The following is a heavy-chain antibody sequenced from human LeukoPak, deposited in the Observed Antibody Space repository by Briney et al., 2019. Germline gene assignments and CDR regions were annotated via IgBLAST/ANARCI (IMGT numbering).Heavy chain of an antibody. CDR1: GGSISSSSYY. Sequence: PETLSLTCTVPGGSISSSSYYWGWIRQPPGKGLEWIGSIYYSGSNYYNTSLNSRVPISVDTSKIQFSLKLSSVTAADTAVYYCAGDSDLGDFDDWGQGTLVTVSS. CDR2: IYYSGSN. CDR3: AGDSDLGDFDD. V-gene: IGHV4-39*07. J-gene: IGHJ4*02.